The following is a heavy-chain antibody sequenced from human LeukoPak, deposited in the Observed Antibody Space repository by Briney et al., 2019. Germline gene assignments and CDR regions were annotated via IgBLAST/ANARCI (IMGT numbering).Heavy chain of an antibody. CDR3: ARGGFCGANAGLSSYGLDV. J-gene: IGHJ6*02. D-gene: IGHD4/OR15-4a*01. CDR2: FGHSGA. Sequence: SETLSLTCTLSGGSDTPFYWNWIRPPPAQGLDWNGFFGHSGATYSPTLKSRVSISVDTSTGQCSLGLRSVTAADTAVYFCARGGFCGANAGLSSYGLDVWGQGTTVTVSS. CDR1: GGSDTPFY. V-gene: IGHV4-59*02.